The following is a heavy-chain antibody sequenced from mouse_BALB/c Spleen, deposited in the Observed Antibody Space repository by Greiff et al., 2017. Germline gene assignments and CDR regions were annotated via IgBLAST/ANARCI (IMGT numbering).Heavy chain of an antibody. CDR2: ISYDGSN. J-gene: IGHJ3*01. D-gene: IGHD1-1*01. V-gene: IGHV3-6*02. CDR1: GYSITSGYY. CDR3: ARGYYEAY. Sequence: DVKLQESGPGLVKPSQSLSLTCSVTGYSITSGYYWNWIRQFPGNKLEWMGYISYDGSNNYNPSLKNRISITRDTSKNQFFLKLNSVTTEDTATYYCARGYYEAYWGQGTLVTVSA.